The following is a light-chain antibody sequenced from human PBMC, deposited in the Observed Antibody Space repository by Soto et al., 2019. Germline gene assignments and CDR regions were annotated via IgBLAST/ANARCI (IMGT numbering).Light chain of an antibody. V-gene: IGKV3-15*01. J-gene: IGKJ2*01. CDR1: QRISNN. Sequence: EILMTQSPATLSLSPGERATLSCRASQRISNNLAWLQQKPGQAPRLLIYGASTRATGVPARFSGRGSGTYFPLTLSSLPSEDFAVYYCQQYNNWPLYTFGQGTKLDI. CDR2: GAS. CDR3: QQYNNWPLYT.